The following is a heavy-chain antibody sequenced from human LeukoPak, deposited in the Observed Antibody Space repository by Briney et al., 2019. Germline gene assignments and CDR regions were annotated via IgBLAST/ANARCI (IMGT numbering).Heavy chain of an antibody. Sequence: GGSLRLSCAASGFTFSSYAMHWVRQAPGKGLEWVAVISYDGSNKYYADSVKGRFTISRDNSKNTLYLQMNSLRAEDTAVYYCARDAVTHGVNLYYYYYMDVWGKGTTVTVSS. CDR3: ARDAVTHGVNLYYYYYMDV. CDR1: GFTFSSYA. CDR2: ISYDGSNK. D-gene: IGHD2-21*02. J-gene: IGHJ6*03. V-gene: IGHV3-30*04.